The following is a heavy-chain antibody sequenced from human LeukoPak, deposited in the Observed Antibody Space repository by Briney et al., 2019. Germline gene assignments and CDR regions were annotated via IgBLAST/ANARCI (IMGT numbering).Heavy chain of an antibody. CDR1: GFTLSSYG. D-gene: IGHD3-10*01. V-gene: IGHV3-23*01. CDR3: AKVTYGSGTYGAFDY. CDR2: IRGSGTST. Sequence: GGTLRLSCAGSGFTLSSYGMSWVRQAPGKGLEWVSCIRGSGTSTYYADSVKGRFTISRDNSKNTLYLQMNSLRAEDTAVYYCAKVTYGSGTYGAFDYWGQGTLVTVSS. J-gene: IGHJ4*02.